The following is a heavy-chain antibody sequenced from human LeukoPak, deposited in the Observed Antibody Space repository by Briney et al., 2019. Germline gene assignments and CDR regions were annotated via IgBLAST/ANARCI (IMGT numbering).Heavy chain of an antibody. CDR1: GYTFTSYA. CDR3: AREIAVGSTVPEFDP. J-gene: IGHJ5*02. Sequence: ASVKVACKASGYTFTSYAMNWVRQAPGQGLEWMGWINTNTGNPTYAQGFTGRFVFSLDTSVSTAYLQISSLKAEDTAVYYCAREIAVGSTVPEFDPWGQGTLVTVSS. D-gene: IGHD4-17*01. CDR2: INTNTGNP. V-gene: IGHV7-4-1*02.